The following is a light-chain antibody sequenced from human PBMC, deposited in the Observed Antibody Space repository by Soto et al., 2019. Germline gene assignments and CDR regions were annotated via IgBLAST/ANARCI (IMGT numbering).Light chain of an antibody. Sequence: QLVLTQPPSVSGAPGQRVTISCTGSSSNIGAGFDVHWYQQLPGTAPKLLIYGNDNRPPGVPDRFSGSKSGTSASLAITGLQAEDEADYYFQSYDSRLSGSVFGGGTKLTVL. CDR3: QSYDSRLSGSV. CDR1: SSNIGAGFD. J-gene: IGLJ2*01. CDR2: GND. V-gene: IGLV1-40*01.